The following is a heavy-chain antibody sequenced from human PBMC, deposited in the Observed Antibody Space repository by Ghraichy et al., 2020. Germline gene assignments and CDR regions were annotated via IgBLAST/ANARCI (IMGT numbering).Heavy chain of an antibody. CDR3: AKDWVGYTYGNNYYGMDV. Sequence: GSPRLSCAGSGFIFENYAMHWVRQVPGKGLEWVSLISGDGGGTYYADSVKGRFTISRDNNKNSLYLQMKSLRTEDTALYFCAKDWVGYTYGNNYYGMDVWGQGTPVTVSS. CDR1: GFIFENYA. J-gene: IGHJ6*02. CDR2: ISGDGGGT. D-gene: IGHD5-18*01. V-gene: IGHV3-43*02.